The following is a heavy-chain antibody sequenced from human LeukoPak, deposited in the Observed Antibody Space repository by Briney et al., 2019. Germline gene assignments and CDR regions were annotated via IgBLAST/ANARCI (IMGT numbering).Heavy chain of an antibody. J-gene: IGHJ4*02. CDR3: ARDSSGYDGGEPYYFDS. Sequence: PSETLSLTCTVSGDSISSGDYYWSWIRQPPGKGLEWIGYVYHSGTTYYNPSLRSRVTISVDTPKSQFSLKLRSVTAADTAVFYCARDSSGYDGGEPYYFDSWGQGILVTVSS. V-gene: IGHV4-30-2*01. D-gene: IGHD3-22*01. CDR2: VYHSGTT. CDR1: GDSISSGDYY.